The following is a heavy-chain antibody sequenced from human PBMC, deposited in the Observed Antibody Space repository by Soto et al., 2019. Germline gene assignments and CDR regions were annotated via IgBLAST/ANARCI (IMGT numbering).Heavy chain of an antibody. J-gene: IGHJ6*02. CDR3: ARYCSGGSCYPPYYYYYGMDV. D-gene: IGHD2-15*01. Sequence: GGSLRLSCAASGFTFSSYGMHWVRQAPGKGLEWVAVIWYDGSNKYYADSVKGRFTISRDNSKNTLYLQMNSLRAEDTAVYYCARYCSGGSCYPPYYYYYGMDVWGQGTTVTVSS. CDR1: GFTFSSYG. V-gene: IGHV3-33*01. CDR2: IWYDGSNK.